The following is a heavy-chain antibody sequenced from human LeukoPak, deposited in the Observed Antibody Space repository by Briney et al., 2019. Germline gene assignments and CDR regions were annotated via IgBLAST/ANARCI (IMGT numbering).Heavy chain of an antibody. CDR3: ARMKDSSGWYKANYFDY. CDR2: IYTGVST. Sequence: GGSLRLSCAASGFTVSSSYMSWVRQAPGKGLEWVSVIYTGVSTYYTDSVKGRFTISRDNSKNTLYLQMNSLRTEGTVVYYCARMKDSSGWYKANYFDYWGQGTLVTVSS. CDR1: GFTVSSSY. D-gene: IGHD6-19*01. V-gene: IGHV3-53*01. J-gene: IGHJ4*02.